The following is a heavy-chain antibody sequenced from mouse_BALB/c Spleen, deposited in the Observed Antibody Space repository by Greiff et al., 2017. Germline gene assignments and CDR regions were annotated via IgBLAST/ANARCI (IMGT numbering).Heavy chain of an antibody. V-gene: IGHV1S56*01. D-gene: IGHD2-3*01. J-gene: IGHJ2*01. CDR1: GYTFTSYY. CDR3: ARRGGIYEGYYLDY. CDR2: IYPGDGST. Sequence: QVQLQQSGPELVKPGASVKMSCKASGYTFTSYYINWVKQRPGQGLEWIGWIYPGDGSTKYNEKFKGKTTLTADKSSSTAYMLLSSLTSEDSAIYFCARRGGIYEGYYLDYWGQGTTLTVAS.